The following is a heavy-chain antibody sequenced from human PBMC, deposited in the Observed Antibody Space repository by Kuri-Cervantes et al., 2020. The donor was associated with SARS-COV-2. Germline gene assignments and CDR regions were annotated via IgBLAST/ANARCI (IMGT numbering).Heavy chain of an antibody. CDR1: GFTFSSYG. V-gene: IGHV3-30*02. CDR3: ALRIVATIGFDY. D-gene: IGHD5-12*01. CDR2: IRYDGSNK. J-gene: IGHJ4*02. Sequence: GGSLRLSCAASGFTFSSYGMHWVRQAPGKGLEWVAFIRYDGSNKYYADSVKGRFTISRDNSKNTLYLQMNSLRAEDTAVYYCALRIVATIGFDYWGQGTLVTVSS.